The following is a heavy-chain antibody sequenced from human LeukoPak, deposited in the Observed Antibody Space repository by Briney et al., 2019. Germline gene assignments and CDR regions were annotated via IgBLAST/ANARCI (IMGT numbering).Heavy chain of an antibody. Sequence: GGSLRLSCAASGFTFSSYGMHWVRQAPGKGLEWVAVISYDGTNKYYADSVKGRFTISRDNSKNTLYLQMDSLRTEDTAVYYCARVELYASGWYGSIDYWGRGTLVAVSS. CDR3: ARVELYASGWYGSIDY. D-gene: IGHD6-19*01. V-gene: IGHV3-30*03. CDR2: ISYDGTNK. J-gene: IGHJ4*02. CDR1: GFTFSSYG.